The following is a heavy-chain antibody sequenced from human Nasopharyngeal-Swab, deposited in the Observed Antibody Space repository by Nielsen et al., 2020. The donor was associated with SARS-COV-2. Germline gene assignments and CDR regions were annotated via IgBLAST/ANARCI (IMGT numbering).Heavy chain of an antibody. D-gene: IGHD3-3*01. CDR2: ISGSGHRT. V-gene: IGHV3-23*01. CDR1: GFTFSSCA. CDR3: AKDFRYNYDYWSGYFTN. Sequence: GESLKISCVASGFTFSSCAMTWVRQAPGKGLQWLSTISGSGHRTYYADSVKGRFTISRDNSQNTLYLQMNSLRAEDTAVYYCAKDFRYNYDYWSGYFTNWGQGTLVTVSS. J-gene: IGHJ4*02.